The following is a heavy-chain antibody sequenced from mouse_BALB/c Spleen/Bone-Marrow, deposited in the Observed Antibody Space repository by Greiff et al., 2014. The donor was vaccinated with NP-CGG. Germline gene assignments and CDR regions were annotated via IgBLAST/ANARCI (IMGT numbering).Heavy chain of an antibody. V-gene: IGHV1-82*01. Sequence: VQVVESGPELVKPGASVKISCKASGYAFSSSWMNWVKQRPGQGLEWIGRIYPGDGDTNYNGKFKGEATLTTNKSSSTAYMQLSSLTSVDSAVYFCARGYGNYEGWFAYWGQGTLVTVSA. D-gene: IGHD2-10*02. CDR3: ARGYGNYEGWFAY. J-gene: IGHJ3*01. CDR1: GYAFSSSW. CDR2: IYPGDGDT.